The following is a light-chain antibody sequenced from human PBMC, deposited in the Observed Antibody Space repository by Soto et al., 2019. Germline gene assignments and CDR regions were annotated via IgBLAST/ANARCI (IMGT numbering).Light chain of an antibody. V-gene: IGKV1-5*01. J-gene: IGKJ2*03. CDR2: DAS. CDR3: QQYSSYYS. Sequence: DIQMTQSPSTLSASVGERVTITCRASQSLSTWLAWYQQAPGKAPKLLIFDASSLESGVPSRFSGSGSGTEFTLTISSLQPDDFASYYCQQYSSYYSFGQGTKLEIK. CDR1: QSLSTW.